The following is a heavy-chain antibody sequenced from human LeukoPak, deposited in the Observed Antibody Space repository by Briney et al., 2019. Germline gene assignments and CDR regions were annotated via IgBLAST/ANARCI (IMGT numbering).Heavy chain of an antibody. CDR2: FDPEDGET. J-gene: IGHJ1*01. CDR1: GGTFSSYA. Sequence: ASVKVSCKASGGTFSSYAISWVRQAPGKGLEWMGGFDPEDGETIYAQKFQGRVTMTEDTSTDTAYMELSSLRSEDTAVYYCATGDYDSSGYYKHWGQGTLVTVSS. V-gene: IGHV1-24*01. CDR3: ATGDYDSSGYYKH. D-gene: IGHD3-22*01.